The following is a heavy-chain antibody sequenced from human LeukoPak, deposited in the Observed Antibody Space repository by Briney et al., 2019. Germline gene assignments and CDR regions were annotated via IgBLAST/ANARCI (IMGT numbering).Heavy chain of an antibody. J-gene: IGHJ4*02. Sequence: SETLSLTCTVSGGSISSYYWSWIRQPAGKGLEWIGRIYTSGSTNYNRPLKSRVTMSADTSKNQFSLKLSSVTAADTAVFYCARGARLYGSRSYRAFDYWGQGILVTVSS. D-gene: IGHD3-10*01. CDR2: IYTSGST. CDR1: GGSISSYY. CDR3: ARGARLYGSRSYRAFDY. V-gene: IGHV4-4*07.